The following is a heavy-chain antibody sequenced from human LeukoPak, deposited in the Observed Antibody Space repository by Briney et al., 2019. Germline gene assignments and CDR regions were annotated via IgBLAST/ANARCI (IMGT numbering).Heavy chain of an antibody. CDR3: AKGPHIRTMWLFDS. D-gene: IGHD1-14*01. Sequence: GGSLRLSCAASGLTFSSYAMSWVRQAPGKRLEWVSSITGSGAETNSADAVKGRFTISRDNSKNTLYLQMNTLRAEDTAVYYCAKGPHIRTMWLFDSWGQGSLVTVSS. CDR2: ITGSGAET. CDR1: GLTFSSYA. V-gene: IGHV3-23*01. J-gene: IGHJ4*02.